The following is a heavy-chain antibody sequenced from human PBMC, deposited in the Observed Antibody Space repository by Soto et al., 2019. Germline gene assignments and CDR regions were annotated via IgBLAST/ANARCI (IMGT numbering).Heavy chain of an antibody. Sequence: QVQLVQSGAEVQKPGASVKVSCKTSGYTFNDFGITWVRQAPGLGLEWLGWIYSKAGTINFAPKLQGRVIMTTDTSTTSAFMELTSLTLGDSVVFFCAIDIGFGIDCWGQGTLVNVS. D-gene: IGHD3-10*01. J-gene: IGHJ4*02. CDR1: GYTFNDFG. CDR2: IYSKAGTI. CDR3: AIDIGFGIDC. V-gene: IGHV1-18*01.